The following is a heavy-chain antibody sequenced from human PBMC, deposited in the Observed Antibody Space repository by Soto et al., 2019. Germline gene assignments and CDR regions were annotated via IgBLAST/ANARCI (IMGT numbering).Heavy chain of an antibody. CDR1: GYTFSDYY. CDR3: AREPATAKPEGVDF. V-gene: IGHV1-2*02. CDR2: INPNSGGT. Sequence: ASVKVSCKASGYTFSDYYIHWVRQAPGQGLEWMGWINPNSGGTKYAPKFQGGVTMTRDTSITTAYMELSRLRYGDTAVDYCAREPATAKPEGVDFWGQGTLVTVSS. D-gene: IGHD1-1*01. J-gene: IGHJ4*02.